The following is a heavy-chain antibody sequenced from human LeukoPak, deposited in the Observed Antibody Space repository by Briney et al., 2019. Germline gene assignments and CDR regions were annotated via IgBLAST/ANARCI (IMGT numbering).Heavy chain of an antibody. CDR2: INAGNGNT. D-gene: IGHD3-10*01. CDR3: ARGLPDYGSGSYYNAYNWFDP. J-gene: IGHJ5*02. Sequence: ASVKVSCKASGYTFTSYAMHWVRQAPGQRLEWMEWINAGNGNTKYSQKFQGRVTITRDTSASTAYMELSSLRSEDTAVYYCARGLPDYGSGSYYNAYNWFDPWGQGTLVTVSS. V-gene: IGHV1-3*01. CDR1: GYTFTSYA.